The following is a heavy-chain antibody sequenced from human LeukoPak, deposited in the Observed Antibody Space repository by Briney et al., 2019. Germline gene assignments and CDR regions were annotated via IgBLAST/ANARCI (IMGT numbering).Heavy chain of an antibody. J-gene: IGHJ4*02. CDR2: IIPIFGTA. Sequence: SVTVSCKASGGTFSSYAFSWVRQAPGQGLEWMGGIIPIFGTANYAQKFQGRVTITADESTSTAYMELSSLRSEDTAVYYCARVGDNWNDAVMYYFDYWGQGTLVTVSS. CDR3: ARVGDNWNDAVMYYFDY. D-gene: IGHD1-20*01. CDR1: GGTFSSYA. V-gene: IGHV1-69*13.